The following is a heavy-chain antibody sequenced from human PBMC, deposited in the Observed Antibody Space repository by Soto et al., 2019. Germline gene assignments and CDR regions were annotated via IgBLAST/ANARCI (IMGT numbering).Heavy chain of an antibody. CDR1: GDSISRTYW. J-gene: IGHJ3*01. V-gene: IGHV4-4*02. CDR2: VYQSGST. CDR3: ARDVTRYYDSSGYYFSAFDL. Sequence: QVQLQESGPGLVKPSGTVSLTCAVSGDSISRTYWWTWVRQPPGKGLEWIGEVYQSGSTNYNPSLKSRVTISVDKSKNQFSLKLSSVTAADTAVYYCARDVTRYYDSSGYYFSAFDLWGQGTMVTVSS. D-gene: IGHD3-22*01.